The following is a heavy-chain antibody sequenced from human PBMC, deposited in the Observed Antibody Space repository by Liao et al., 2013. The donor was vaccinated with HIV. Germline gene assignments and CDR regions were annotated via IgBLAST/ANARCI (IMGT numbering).Heavy chain of an antibody. V-gene: IGHV4-59*01. CDR3: ARERETYSSSWNWYFDL. Sequence: QVQLQESGPGLVKPSETLSLTCTVSGGSISSYYWSWIRQPAGKGLEWIGYIYHSGSTYYNPSLKSRVTISVDRSKNQFSLKLSSVTAADTAVYYCARERETYSSSWNWYFDLWAVAPGHCLL. CDR2: IYHSGST. D-gene: IGHD6-13*01. J-gene: IGHJ2*01. CDR1: GGSISSYY.